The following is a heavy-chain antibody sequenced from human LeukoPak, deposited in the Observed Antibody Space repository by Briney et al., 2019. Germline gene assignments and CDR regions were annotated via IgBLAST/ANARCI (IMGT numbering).Heavy chain of an antibody. J-gene: IGHJ4*02. CDR2: IRSKAYGGTT. Sequence: PGRSLRLSCTASGFTFGDYAMSWFRQAPGKGLEWVGFIRSKAYGGTTEYAASVKGRFTISRDDSKSIAYLQMNSLKTEDTAVYYCTRFSYPHPNAYYFDYWGQGTLVTVSS. V-gene: IGHV3-49*03. CDR3: TRFSYPHPNAYYFDY. CDR1: GFTFGDYA. D-gene: IGHD2-8*01.